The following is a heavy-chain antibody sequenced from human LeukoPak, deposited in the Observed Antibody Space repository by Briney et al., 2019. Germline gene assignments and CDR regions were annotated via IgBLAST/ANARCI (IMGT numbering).Heavy chain of an antibody. J-gene: IGHJ6*03. CDR2: IYYSGST. CDR1: GGSISSSSYY. V-gene: IGHV4-39*07. D-gene: IGHD2-2*01. CDR3: ARIERGRGVYCSSTSCYPYYYYMDV. Sequence: PSETLSLTCTVSGGSISSSSYYWGWIRQPPGKGLEWIGSIYYSGSTYYNPSLKSRVTISVDTSKNQFSLKLSSVTAADTAVYYCARIERGRGVYCSSTSCYPYYYYMDVWGKGTTVTVSS.